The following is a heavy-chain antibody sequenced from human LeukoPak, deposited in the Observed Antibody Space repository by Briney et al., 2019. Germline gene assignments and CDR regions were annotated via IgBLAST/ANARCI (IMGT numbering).Heavy chain of an antibody. D-gene: IGHD3-10*01. J-gene: IGHJ4*02. CDR3: ARDRGTMVRGVISWNY. Sequence: GGSLRLSCAASGFTFSSYSMNWVRQAPGKGLEWVSSISSSSSYIYYADSVKGRFTISRDNAKNSLYLQMNSLRAEDTAVYYCARDRGTMVRGVISWNYWGQGTLVTVSS. CDR2: ISSSSSYI. V-gene: IGHV3-21*01. CDR1: GFTFSSYS.